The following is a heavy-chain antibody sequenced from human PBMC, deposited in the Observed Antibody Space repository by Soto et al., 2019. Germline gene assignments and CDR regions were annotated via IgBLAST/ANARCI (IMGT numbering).Heavy chain of an antibody. CDR1: GFTFSDYY. CDR2: ISSSSSYT. Sequence: GGSLRLSCAASGFTFSDYYMSWIRQAPGKGLEWVSYISSSSSYTNYADSVKGRFTISRDNAKNSLYLQMNSLRAEDTAVYYCARASDYGDYWPFDYWGQGTLVTVSS. J-gene: IGHJ4*02. CDR3: ARASDYGDYWPFDY. D-gene: IGHD4-17*01. V-gene: IGHV3-11*06.